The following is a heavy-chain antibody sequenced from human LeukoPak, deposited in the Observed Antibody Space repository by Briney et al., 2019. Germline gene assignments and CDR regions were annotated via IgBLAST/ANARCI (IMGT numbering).Heavy chain of an antibody. CDR1: GYTFTNYD. CDR2: MNPNSGNT. CDR3: ARAVGNWDINYYYYYYMDV. D-gene: IGHD7-27*01. Sequence: ASVKVSCKASGYTFTNYDINWVRQATGQGLEWMGWMNPNSGNTGYAQKFQGRVTMTRNTSISTAYMELSSLRSEDTAVYYCARAVGNWDINYYYYYYMDVWGQGTMVTISS. V-gene: IGHV1-8*01. J-gene: IGHJ6*03.